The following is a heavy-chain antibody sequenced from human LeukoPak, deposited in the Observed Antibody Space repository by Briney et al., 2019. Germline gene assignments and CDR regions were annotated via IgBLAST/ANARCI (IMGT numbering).Heavy chain of an antibody. V-gene: IGHV3-33*01. Sequence: GGSLRLSCAASGFTFSSYGMPWVRQAPGKGLEWVAVIWYDGSNKYYADSVKGRFTISRDNSKNTLYLQMNSLRAEDTAVYYCARGENSSYDSEYFQHWGQGTLVTVSS. D-gene: IGHD2-15*01. CDR1: GFTFSSYG. J-gene: IGHJ1*01. CDR2: IWYDGSNK. CDR3: ARGENSSYDSEYFQH.